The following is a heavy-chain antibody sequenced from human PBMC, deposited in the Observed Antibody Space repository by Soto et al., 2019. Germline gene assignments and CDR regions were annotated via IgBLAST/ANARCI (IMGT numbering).Heavy chain of an antibody. CDR1: GGSISSSSYY. D-gene: IGHD6-13*01. V-gene: IGHV4-39*01. Sequence: QLQLQESGPGLVKPSETLSLTCTVSGGSISSSSYYWGWIRQPPGKGLEWIGSIYYSGSTYYNPSLKSRVTISVDTSKNQFSLKLSSVTAADTAVYYCARSSSSWYIALPNQVDWFDPWGQGTLVTVSS. J-gene: IGHJ5*02. CDR3: ARSSSSWYIALPNQVDWFDP. CDR2: IYYSGST.